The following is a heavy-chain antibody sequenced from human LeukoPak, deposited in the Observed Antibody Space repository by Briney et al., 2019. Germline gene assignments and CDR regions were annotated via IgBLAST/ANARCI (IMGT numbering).Heavy chain of an antibody. CDR2: ISSSSSYI. Sequence: GGSLRLSCAASGFTFSSYSMNWVRQAPGKGLEWVSSISSSSSYIYYADSVKGRFTISRDNAKNSLYPQMNSLRAEDTAVYYCARVLFLGGYYYGMDVWGQGTTVTVSS. V-gene: IGHV3-21*03. D-gene: IGHD3-16*01. J-gene: IGHJ6*02. CDR3: ARVLFLGGYYYGMDV. CDR1: GFTFSSYS.